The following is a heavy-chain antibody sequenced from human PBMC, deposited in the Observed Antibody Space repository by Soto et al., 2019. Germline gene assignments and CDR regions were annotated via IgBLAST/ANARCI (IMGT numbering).Heavy chain of an antibody. J-gene: IGHJ4*02. D-gene: IGHD3-3*01. Sequence: GGSLRLSCAASGFTFSSYAMSWVRQAPGKGLEWVSAISGSVGSTYYEDSVKGRFTISRDNSKNTPYLQMNSLRAEDTAVYIVAKKLGYDFWSRYSDFCGQGTLVTVSS. CDR1: GFTFSSYA. CDR2: ISGSVGST. V-gene: IGHV3-23*01. CDR3: AKKLGYDFWSRYSDF.